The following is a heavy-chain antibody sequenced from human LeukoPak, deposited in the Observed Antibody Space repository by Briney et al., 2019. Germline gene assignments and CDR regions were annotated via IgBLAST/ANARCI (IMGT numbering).Heavy chain of an antibody. CDR2: TYYSGST. V-gene: IGHV4-59*01. CDR1: GGSISSYY. D-gene: IGHD4-23*01. CDR3: ARATRWSLDY. J-gene: IGHJ4*02. Sequence: PSETLSLTCTVSGGSISSYYWSWIRQPPGKGLEWIGYTYYSGSTNYNPSLKSRVTISVDTSKNQFSLKLSSVTAADTAVYYCARATRWSLDYWGQGTLVTVSS.